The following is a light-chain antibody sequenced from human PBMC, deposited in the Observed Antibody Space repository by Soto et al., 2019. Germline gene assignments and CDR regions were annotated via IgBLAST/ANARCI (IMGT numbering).Light chain of an antibody. J-gene: IGKJ2*01. Sequence: DIVMTQSPDSLAVSLGERATIKCRSSQTVLYSSNNKNHLAWYQQKPGQPPKLLIYWASTRESGVPDRFSGSGSGTDFTLTISSLQAEDVAVYYCQQYYTTPYTFGQGTKLEI. CDR1: QTVLYSSNNKNH. CDR3: QQYYTTPYT. CDR2: WAS. V-gene: IGKV4-1*01.